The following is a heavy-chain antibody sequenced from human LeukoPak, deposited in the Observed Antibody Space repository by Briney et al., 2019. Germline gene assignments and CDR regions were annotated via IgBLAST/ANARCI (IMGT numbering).Heavy chain of an antibody. V-gene: IGHV4-39*07. J-gene: IGHJ4*02. D-gene: IGHD3-10*01. CDR2: IYYSGST. CDR1: GVSIGSSGYY. CDR3: ARDSGDYFEY. Sequence: SETLSLTCTVSGVSIGSSGYYWGWIRQPPGKGLDWIGNIYYSGSTYYTPSLKSRVTISLDTSTNQVSLRLSSVTAADTAVYYCARDSGDYFEYCGQGALVTVSS.